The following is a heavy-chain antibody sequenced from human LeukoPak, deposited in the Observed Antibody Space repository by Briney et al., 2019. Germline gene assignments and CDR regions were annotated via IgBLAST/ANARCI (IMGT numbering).Heavy chain of an antibody. Sequence: PSETLSLTCTVSGGSFSSYYRNWIRQPPGKGLEWIGSVYYSGSTNYNPSLKSRVTISVDTSKNRFSLKLSSVTAADTAVFYCARGGSRSYTSSTLDYWGQGTLVTVSS. D-gene: IGHD6-6*01. CDR1: GGSFSSYY. J-gene: IGHJ4*02. CDR2: VYYSGST. CDR3: ARGGSRSYTSSTLDY. V-gene: IGHV4-59*01.